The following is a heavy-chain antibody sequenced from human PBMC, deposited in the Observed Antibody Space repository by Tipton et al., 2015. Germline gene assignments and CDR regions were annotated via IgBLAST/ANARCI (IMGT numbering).Heavy chain of an antibody. D-gene: IGHD6-13*01. V-gene: IGHV3-23*01. CDR2: ISGGGDRT. CDR1: GFTFSSYA. CDR3: ATEGIRSSWYGSFDY. J-gene: IGHJ4*02. Sequence: SLRLSCAASGFTFSSYAMSWVRQAPGKGLEWVSAISGGGDRTFYADSVKGRFTISRDSSKNTLYPQMNSLRAEDTAVYYCATEGIRSSWYGSFDYWGQGTLVTVSS.